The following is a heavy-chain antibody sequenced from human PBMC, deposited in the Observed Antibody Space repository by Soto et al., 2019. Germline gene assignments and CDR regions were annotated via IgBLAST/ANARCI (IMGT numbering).Heavy chain of an antibody. J-gene: IGHJ4*02. CDR1: GFTFSTYW. Sequence: EVQLVESGGGLFQPGGSLRLSCEASGFTFSTYWMHWVRQAPGQGLVWLSRINADGRTTNYADSVRGRFTISRDNAKNTLFLQANSLRAEDTAVYYCATAGQFRFDNWGQGALVTVSS. CDR2: INADGRTT. D-gene: IGHD2-21*01. V-gene: IGHV3-74*01. CDR3: ATAGQFRFDN.